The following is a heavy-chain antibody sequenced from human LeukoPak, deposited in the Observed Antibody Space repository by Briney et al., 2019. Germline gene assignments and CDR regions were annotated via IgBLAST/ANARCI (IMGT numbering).Heavy chain of an antibody. V-gene: IGHV4-39*01. Sequence: SETLSLTCTVSGGSISRSIYYWRCIPQPAGEGLEGIGSIYYSWSTYYNSSLNSRATISVDTSQNRFSLKVSSVTAADPAVYYCASLLGGATVLENAIDYWGQGTMVTVSS. J-gene: IGHJ4*02. CDR3: ASLLGGATVLENAIDY. D-gene: IGHD1-26*01. CDR1: GGSISRSIYY. CDR2: IYYSWST.